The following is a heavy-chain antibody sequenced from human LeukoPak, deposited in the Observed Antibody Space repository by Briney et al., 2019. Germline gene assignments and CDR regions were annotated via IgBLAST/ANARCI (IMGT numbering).Heavy chain of an antibody. V-gene: IGHV3-30*02. D-gene: IGHD2-2*01. CDR2: IRYDGSNK. CDR3: AKDQIDIVVVPAAYDYYYYYYMDV. J-gene: IGHJ6*03. Sequence: GGSLRLSCAASGFTFSSYGMHWVRQAPGKGLEWVAFIRYDGSNKYYADSVKGRFTISRDNSKNTLYLQMNSLRAEDTAVYYCAKDQIDIVVVPAAYDYYYYYYMDVWGKGTTVTISS. CDR1: GFTFSSYG.